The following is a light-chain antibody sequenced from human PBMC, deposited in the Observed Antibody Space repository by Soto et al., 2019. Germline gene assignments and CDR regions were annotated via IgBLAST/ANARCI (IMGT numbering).Light chain of an antibody. V-gene: IGKV3-20*01. J-gene: IGKJ2*01. CDR1: QSVSSSY. Sequence: EIVLTQSPGTLSLSPGERATLSCRASQSVSSSYLAWYQQKPGQAPRLLIYGASSRATGIPDRFSGSESGTDFTLTISRLEPEDFAVYYFQQYGSSPVTFGQGTKLEIK. CDR3: QQYGSSPVT. CDR2: GAS.